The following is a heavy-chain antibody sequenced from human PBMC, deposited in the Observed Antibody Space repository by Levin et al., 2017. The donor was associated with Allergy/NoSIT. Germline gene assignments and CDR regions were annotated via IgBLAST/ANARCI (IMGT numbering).Heavy chain of an antibody. D-gene: IGHD2-2*02. J-gene: IGHJ4*02. CDR1: GGSFSGYY. V-gene: IGHV4-34*01. CDR3: ATKGDCSSTSCYTIDY. CDR2: INHSGST. Sequence: ASETLSLTCAVYGGSFSGYYWSWIRQPPGKGLEWIGEINHSGSTNYNPSLKSRVTISVDTSKNQFSLKLSSVTAADTAVYYCATKGDCSSTSCYTIDYWGQGTLVTVSS.